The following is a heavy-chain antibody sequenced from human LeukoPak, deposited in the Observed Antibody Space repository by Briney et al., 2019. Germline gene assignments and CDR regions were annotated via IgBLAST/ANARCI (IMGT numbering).Heavy chain of an antibody. Sequence: GASVKVSCKASGGTFSSYAISWVRQAPGQGLEWMGGIIPIFGTANYAQKFQGRVTITADESTSTAYMELSSLRSEDTAVYYCARVNTMVRGVIPKPYYFDYWGQGTLVTVSS. CDR3: ARVNTMVRGVIPKPYYFDY. CDR1: GGTFSSYA. J-gene: IGHJ4*02. CDR2: IIPIFGTA. V-gene: IGHV1-69*13. D-gene: IGHD3-10*01.